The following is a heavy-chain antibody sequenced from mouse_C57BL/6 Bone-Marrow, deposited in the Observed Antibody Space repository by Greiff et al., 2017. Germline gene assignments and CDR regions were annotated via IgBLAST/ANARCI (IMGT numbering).Heavy chain of an antibody. D-gene: IGHD1-1*01. CDR1: GYTFTSYW. CDR2: IYPGNSDT. V-gene: IGHV1-5*01. CDR3: TRRITTVVATADY. J-gene: IGHJ2*01. Sequence: VQLQQSGTVLARPGASVKMSCKTSGYTFTSYWMHWVKQRPGQGLEWIGAIYPGNSDTSYNQKFKGKAKLTAVTSASTAYMELSSLTNEDSAVYYCTRRITTVVATADYWGQGTTLTASS.